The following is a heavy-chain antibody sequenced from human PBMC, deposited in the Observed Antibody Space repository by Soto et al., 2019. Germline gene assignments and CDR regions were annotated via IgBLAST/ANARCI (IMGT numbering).Heavy chain of an antibody. Sequence: PSETLSLTCTVSGGSISSSTYYWGRIRQPPGKGLEWIVSIYYSGSTFYNPSLKSRVTISVDTSKNQFSLSLSSVTAADMAVYYCAALTGYYYYYMDVWGKGTTVTVSS. CDR2: IYYSGST. V-gene: IGHV4-39*01. CDR1: GGSISSSTYY. J-gene: IGHJ6*03. CDR3: AALTGYYYYYMDV. D-gene: IGHD3-9*01.